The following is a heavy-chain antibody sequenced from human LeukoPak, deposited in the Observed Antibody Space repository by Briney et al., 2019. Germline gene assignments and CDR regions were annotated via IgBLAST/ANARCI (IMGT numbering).Heavy chain of an antibody. CDR1: GGTFSSYT. D-gene: IGHD6-19*01. J-gene: IGHJ6*03. CDR3: ARDEPLAGSWYYYMDV. V-gene: IGHV1-69*13. CDR2: IIPIFGTA. Sequence: ASVKVSCKASGGTFSSYTISWVRQAPGQGLEWMGGIIPIFGTANYAQKFQGRVTITADESTSTAYMELSSLRAEDTAVYYCARDEPLAGSWYYYMDVWGKGTTVTVSS.